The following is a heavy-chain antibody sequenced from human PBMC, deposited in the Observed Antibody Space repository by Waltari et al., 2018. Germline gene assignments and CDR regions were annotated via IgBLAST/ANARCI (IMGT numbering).Heavy chain of an antibody. CDR1: GGSISSYY. Sequence: QVQLQESGPGLVKPSETLSLTCTVSGGSISSYYWSWIRQPPGKGLEWIGYIYDSGSTNYNPSLKSRVTISVDTSKNQFSLKLSSVTAADTAVYYCARRLGDGYNYGSFDYWGQGTLVTVSS. CDR2: IYDSGST. J-gene: IGHJ4*02. V-gene: IGHV4-59*08. CDR3: ARRLGDGYNYGSFDY. D-gene: IGHD5-12*01.